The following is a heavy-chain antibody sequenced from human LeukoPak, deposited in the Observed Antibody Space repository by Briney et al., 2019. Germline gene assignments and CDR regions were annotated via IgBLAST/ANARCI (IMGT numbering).Heavy chain of an antibody. D-gene: IGHD6-25*01. V-gene: IGHV1-18*01. J-gene: IGHJ4*02. CDR1: GYTFTSYG. Sequence: ASVKVSCKASGYTFTSYGISWVRQAPGQGLEWMGWISAYNGNTNYAQKFQGRVTMTRDTSISTAYMELSRLRSDDTAVYYCARDLDSGGFVVDYWGQGTLVTVSS. CDR3: ARDLDSGGFVVDY. CDR2: ISAYNGNT.